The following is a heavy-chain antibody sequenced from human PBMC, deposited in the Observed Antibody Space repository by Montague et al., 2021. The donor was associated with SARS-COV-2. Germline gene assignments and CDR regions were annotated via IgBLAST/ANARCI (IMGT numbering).Heavy chain of an antibody. J-gene: IGHJ5*02. CDR3: ARLAAPGTKDWFDP. CDR2: XDWXSYK. CDR1: GFSLITAGVS. V-gene: IGHV2-70*11. D-gene: IGHD6-13*01. Sequence: PALVTPTQTVTLTCTLSGFSLITAGVSVAWIRQSPGKPLEWLARXDWXSYKYYTTSLQTRLTISKDTSKDQVVLTMTNMDPADTAMYYCARLAAPGTKDWFDPWGQGVLVTVSS.